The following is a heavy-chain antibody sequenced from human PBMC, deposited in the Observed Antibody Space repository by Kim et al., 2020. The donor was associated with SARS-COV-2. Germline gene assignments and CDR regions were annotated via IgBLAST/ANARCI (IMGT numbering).Heavy chain of an antibody. CDR2: IYTSGST. D-gene: IGHD5-18*01. CDR3: ARARDEIYTAMVPDYGYCFDY. Sequence: SETLSLTCTVSGGSISSGSYYWSWIRQPAGKGLEWIGRIYTSGSTNYNPSLKSRVTISVDTSKNQFSLKLSPVTAADTAVYYCARARDEIYTAMVPDYGYCFDYWGQGTLVTVSS. J-gene: IGHJ4*02. V-gene: IGHV4-61*02. CDR1: GGSISSGSYY.